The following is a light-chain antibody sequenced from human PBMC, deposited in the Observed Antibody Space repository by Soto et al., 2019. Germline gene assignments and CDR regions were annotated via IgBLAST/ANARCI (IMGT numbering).Light chain of an antibody. CDR2: GNS. V-gene: IGLV1-40*01. Sequence: QSVLTQPPSVSGAPGQRVTISCTGSSSNIGAGYDVHWYQQLPGTAPKLLIYGNSNRPSGVPDQFSGSKSGTSASLAITGLQAEDEADYYCQSYDSSLSGLYVVFGGGTKLTVL. CDR1: SSNIGAGYD. J-gene: IGLJ2*01. CDR3: QSYDSSLSGLYVV.